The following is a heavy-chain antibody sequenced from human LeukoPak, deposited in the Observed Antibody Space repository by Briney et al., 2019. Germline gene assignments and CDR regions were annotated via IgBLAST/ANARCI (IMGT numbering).Heavy chain of an antibody. V-gene: IGHV3-30*18. Sequence: GGSLRLSCAASGFTFSSYGMHWVRQAPGKGPEWVAVISYDGSNKYYADSVKGRFTISRDNSKNTLYLQMNSLRAEDTAVYYCAKDQSRWRGGDAFDIWGQGTMVTVSS. J-gene: IGHJ3*02. CDR2: ISYDGSNK. CDR1: GFTFSSYG. CDR3: AKDQSRWRGGDAFDI. D-gene: IGHD4-23*01.